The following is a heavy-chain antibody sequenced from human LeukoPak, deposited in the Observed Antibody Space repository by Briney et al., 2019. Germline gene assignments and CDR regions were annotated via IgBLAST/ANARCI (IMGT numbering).Heavy chain of an antibody. CDR3: ARRYCSSASCLFDY. CDR2: ARNKAYSFTT. J-gene: IGHJ4*02. CDR1: GFPFSGHY. D-gene: IGHD2-2*01. V-gene: IGHV3-72*01. Sequence: PGGSLRLSCAASGFPFSGHYMDWVRQAPGKGLEWVGRARNKAYSFTTEYAASVKGRFTISRDDSKNSLYLQMSSLRAEDAAVYYCARRYCSSASCLFDYWGQGTLVTVSS.